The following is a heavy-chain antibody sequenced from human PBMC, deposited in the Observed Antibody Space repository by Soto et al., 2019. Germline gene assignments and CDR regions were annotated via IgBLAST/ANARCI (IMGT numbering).Heavy chain of an antibody. CDR3: ARVLTYYYGSGSYYNPRGCEC. Sequence: SETLSLTCAVYGGSFSGYYWSWIRQPPGKGLEWIGEINHSGSTNYNPSLKSRVTISVDTSKNQFSLKLSSVIAADTAVYYCARVLTYYYGSGSYYNPRGCECWGQGTLVTVSS. CDR2: INHSGST. D-gene: IGHD3-10*01. CDR1: GGSFSGYY. J-gene: IGHJ4*02. V-gene: IGHV4-34*01.